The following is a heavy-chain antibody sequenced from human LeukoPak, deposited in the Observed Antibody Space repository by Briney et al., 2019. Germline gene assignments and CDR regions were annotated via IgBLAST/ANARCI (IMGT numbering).Heavy chain of an antibody. Sequence: GGSLRLSCAASGFTFSSYAMHWVRQAPGKGLEWVAVISYDGSNKYYADSVKGRFTIPRDNSKNTLYLQMNSLRAEDTAVYYCARGVAVYWGQGTLVTVSS. CDR2: ISYDGSNK. D-gene: IGHD6-19*01. V-gene: IGHV3-30*04. CDR1: GFTFSSYA. J-gene: IGHJ4*02. CDR3: ARGVAVY.